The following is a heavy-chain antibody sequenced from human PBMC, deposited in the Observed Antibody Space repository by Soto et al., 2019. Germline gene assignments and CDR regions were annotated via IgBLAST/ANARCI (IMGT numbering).Heavy chain of an antibody. Sequence: PGGSLRLSCATSGLFFNSYSMNWVRQAPGKGLEWVSSITGGRGSIDYADSVRGRFTISRDNAKSSVYLQMDSLTAEDTAVYFCVATMFGGVIGKYFFEHWGQGTLVTVSS. CDR3: VATMFGGVIGKYFFEH. J-gene: IGHJ4*02. V-gene: IGHV3-21*01. CDR1: GLFFNSYS. D-gene: IGHD3-16*02. CDR2: ITGGRGSI.